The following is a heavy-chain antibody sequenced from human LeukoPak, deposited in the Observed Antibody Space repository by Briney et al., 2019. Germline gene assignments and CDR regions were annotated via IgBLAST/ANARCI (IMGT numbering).Heavy chain of an antibody. CDR1: GFIFRNYW. CDR2: INGDGSTK. CDR3: SWFKRRGWELDSWVEGRVVGVCSVWK. Sequence: PGGSLRLSCAASGFIFRNYWGTWVRQAPGKGLEWVATINGDGSTKYYVDSVRGRFTISRHNANDSVYLQMSSLRGEYTAVYYCSWFKRRGWELDSWVEGRVVGVCSVWKRGR. D-gene: IGHD1-1*01. V-gene: IGHV3-7*01. J-gene: IGHJ2*01.